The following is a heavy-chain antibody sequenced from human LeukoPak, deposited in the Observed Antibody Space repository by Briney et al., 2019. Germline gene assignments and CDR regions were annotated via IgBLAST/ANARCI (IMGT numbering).Heavy chain of an antibody. J-gene: IGHJ4*02. D-gene: IGHD6-13*01. Sequence: GGSLRLSCAASGFTFSSYSTNWVRQAPGKGLEWVSSISSSSSYIYYADSVKGRFTISRDNAKNSLYLQMNSLRAEDTAVYYCARDPLKQQLVTPSDYWGQGTLVTVSS. V-gene: IGHV3-21*01. CDR2: ISSSSSYI. CDR1: GFTFSSYS. CDR3: ARDPLKQQLVTPSDY.